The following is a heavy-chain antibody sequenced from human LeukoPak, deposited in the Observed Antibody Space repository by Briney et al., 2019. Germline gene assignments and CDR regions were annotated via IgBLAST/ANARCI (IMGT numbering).Heavy chain of an antibody. D-gene: IGHD2-8*01. CDR2: IKQDGSDS. CDR3: VRYCTIGVCSRRNFDY. V-gene: IGHV3-7*01. J-gene: IGHJ4*02. Sequence: GGSLRLSCGVSGVSVSSYWMSWVRQAPGKGLEWVASIKQDGSDSYYVDSVKGRFTIARDDAKNSLYLQMNSLRAEDTAVYYCVRYCTIGVCSRRNFDYWGQGTLVTVSS. CDR1: GVSVSSYW.